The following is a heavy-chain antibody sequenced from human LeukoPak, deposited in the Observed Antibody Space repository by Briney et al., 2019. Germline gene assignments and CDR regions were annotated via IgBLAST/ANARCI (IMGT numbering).Heavy chain of an antibody. J-gene: IGHJ4*02. Sequence: ASVKVSCKASGYTLTGYYMHRVRQAPGQGLEWMGWINPNSGGTNYAQKFQGRGTMTRDTSISTAYMELSRLRSDDTAVYYCARDGMATTQTSDFDYWGQGTLVTVSS. D-gene: IGHD5-24*01. V-gene: IGHV1-2*02. CDR1: GYTLTGYY. CDR2: INPNSGGT. CDR3: ARDGMATTQTSDFDY.